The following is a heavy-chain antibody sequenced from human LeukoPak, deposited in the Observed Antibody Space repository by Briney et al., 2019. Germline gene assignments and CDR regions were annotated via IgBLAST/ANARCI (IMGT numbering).Heavy chain of an antibody. D-gene: IGHD2-21*02. CDR3: AKQGTAHLAGPDAFDI. CDR2: ISYDGSNK. CDR1: GFTFSSYG. J-gene: IGHJ3*02. Sequence: GRSLRLSCAASGFTFSSYGMHWVRQAPGKGLEWVAVISYDGSNKYYADSVKGRFTISRDNSKNTLYLQMNSLRAEDTAVYYCAKQGTAHLAGPDAFDIWGQGTMVTVSS. V-gene: IGHV3-30*18.